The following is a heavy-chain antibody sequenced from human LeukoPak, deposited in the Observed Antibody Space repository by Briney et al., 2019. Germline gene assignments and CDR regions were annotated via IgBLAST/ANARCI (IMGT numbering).Heavy chain of an antibody. Sequence: ASETLSLTCTVSGGSISSSSFYWGWIRQPPGKGLEWIGSIYYSGSTYYNPSLKSRVTLSVDTSKNQFSLKLSSVTAADTAVYYCARRRTPGGYYFDYWGQGTLVTVSA. CDR2: IYYSGST. V-gene: IGHV4-39*01. CDR3: ARRRTPGGYYFDY. J-gene: IGHJ4*02. CDR1: GGSISSSSFY. D-gene: IGHD4-23*01.